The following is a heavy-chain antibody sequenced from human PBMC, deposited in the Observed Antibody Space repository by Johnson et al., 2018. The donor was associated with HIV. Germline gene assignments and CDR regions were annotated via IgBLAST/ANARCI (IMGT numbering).Heavy chain of an antibody. J-gene: IGHJ3*01. Sequence: VQLVESGGGLAQPGGSLRLSCVGSGLTFSSYAMSWVRQAPGTGLEWVSAISASGGSTYYADPVKGRFTIPRNNTNNTLLLQMNSLRAADTAVYYCAKDSTITIFGVVTSPYGFDVWGQGTMVTVSS. CDR2: ISASGGST. CDR3: AKDSTITIFGVVTSPYGFDV. V-gene: IGHV3-23*04. CDR1: GLTFSSYA. D-gene: IGHD3-3*01.